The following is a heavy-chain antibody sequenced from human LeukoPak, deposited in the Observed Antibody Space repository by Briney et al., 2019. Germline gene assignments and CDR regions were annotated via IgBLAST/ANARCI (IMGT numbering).Heavy chain of an antibody. D-gene: IGHD4-17*01. V-gene: IGHV4-59*01. Sequence: PSETLSLTCTVSGGSISSYYWSWIRQPPGKGLEWIGYIYYSGSTNYNPSLKSRVTISVDTSKNQFSLKLSSVTAADTAVYYCAKTTVTTFFGRWFDPWGQGTLVTVSS. CDR1: GGSISSYY. CDR2: IYYSGST. J-gene: IGHJ5*02. CDR3: AKTTVTTFFGRWFDP.